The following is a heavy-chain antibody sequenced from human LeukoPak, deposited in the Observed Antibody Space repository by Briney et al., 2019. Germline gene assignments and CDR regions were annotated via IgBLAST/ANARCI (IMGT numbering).Heavy chain of an antibody. CDR1: GFPFSSYD. CDR2: INSDGAYT. Sequence: GGSLRLSCAGSGFPFSSYDMSWVRQAPGKGLDWVSTINSDGAYTFYADSVRGRFTISRDNSKNTLYLQMNSLRAEDTAVFYCAKRHSSGSYFFDNWGQGTLVTVSS. V-gene: IGHV3-23*01. J-gene: IGHJ4*02. D-gene: IGHD3-22*01. CDR3: AKRHSSGSYFFDN.